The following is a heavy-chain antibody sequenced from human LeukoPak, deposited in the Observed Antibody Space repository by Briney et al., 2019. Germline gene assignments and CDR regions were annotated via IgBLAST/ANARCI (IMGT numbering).Heavy chain of an antibody. Sequence: GESLKISYKGSGYSFTTNWIGWVRQMPGKGLEWMGLIYPGGSDTRYSPSFQGQVTISADKSISTAYLQWSSLKASDTAMYYCTRLKNGYGDYWGQGTLVTVSS. CDR3: TRLKNGYGDY. CDR2: IYPGGSDT. CDR1: GYSFTTNW. J-gene: IGHJ4*02. D-gene: IGHD5-12*01. V-gene: IGHV5-51*01.